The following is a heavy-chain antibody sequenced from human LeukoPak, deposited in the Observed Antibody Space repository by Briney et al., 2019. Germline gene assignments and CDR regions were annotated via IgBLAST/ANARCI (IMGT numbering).Heavy chain of an antibody. CDR1: GGSFSGYY. D-gene: IGHD2-15*01. Sequence: SETLSLTCAVYGGSFSGYYWSWIRQPPGKGLEWIGEINHSGSTNYNPSLKSRVTISVDTSKNQFSLKLSSVTAADTAAYYCARVPEYCSGGSCYSDYYYGMDVWGQGTTVTVSS. CDR2: INHSGST. J-gene: IGHJ6*02. CDR3: ARVPEYCSGGSCYSDYYYGMDV. V-gene: IGHV4-34*01.